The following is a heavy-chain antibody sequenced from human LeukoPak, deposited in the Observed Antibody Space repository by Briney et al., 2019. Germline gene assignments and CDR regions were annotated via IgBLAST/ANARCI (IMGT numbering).Heavy chain of an antibody. CDR2: ISSSGSTI. D-gene: IGHD3-22*01. CDR3: ARDLVHDSSGYYY. J-gene: IGHJ4*02. Sequence: AGGSLRLSCAASGFTFSDYYMSWIRQAPGKGLEWVSYISSSGSTIYYADSVKGRFTISRDNAKNSLYLQMNSLRAEDTAVYYCARDLVHDSSGYYYWGQGTLVTVSS. CDR1: GFTFSDYY. V-gene: IGHV3-11*04.